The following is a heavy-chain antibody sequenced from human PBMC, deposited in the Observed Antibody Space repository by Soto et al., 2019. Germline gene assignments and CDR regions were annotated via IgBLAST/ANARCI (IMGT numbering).Heavy chain of an antibody. J-gene: IGHJ5*02. CDR2: IYYSGST. CDR3: ARPYSNYENWFDP. D-gene: IGHD4-4*01. V-gene: IGHV4-39*01. CDR1: GGSISSSSYY. Sequence: KPSETLSLTCTVSGGSISSSSYYWGWIRQPPGKGLEWIGSIYYSGSTYYNPSLKSRVTISVDTSKNQFSLKLSSVTAADTAVYYCARPYSNYENWFDPWGQGTLVTVSS.